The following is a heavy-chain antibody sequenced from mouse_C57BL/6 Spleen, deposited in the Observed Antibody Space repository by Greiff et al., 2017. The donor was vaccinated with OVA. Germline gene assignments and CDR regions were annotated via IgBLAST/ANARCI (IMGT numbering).Heavy chain of an antibody. Sequence: VQLKESGAELVKPGASVKISCKASGYAFSSYWMNWVKQRPGKGLEWIGQIYPGDGDTNYNGKFKGKATLTADKSSSTAYMQLSSLTSEDSAVYFCARPDSSGSVDYWGQGTTLTVSS. D-gene: IGHD3-2*02. CDR2: IYPGDGDT. V-gene: IGHV1-80*01. J-gene: IGHJ2*01. CDR3: ARPDSSGSVDY. CDR1: GYAFSSYW.